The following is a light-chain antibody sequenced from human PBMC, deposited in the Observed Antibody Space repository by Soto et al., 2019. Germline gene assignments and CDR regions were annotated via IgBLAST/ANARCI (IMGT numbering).Light chain of an antibody. V-gene: IGKV3-20*01. CDR3: QQYGSSPVA. Sequence: EFVLTQSPGTLSLSPGERATLSCRASQTILSSYLSWYQRKPGQAPRLLIYGASSRATGIPDRFSGSGSGTDFTLTIRRLEPEDFAVYYCQQYGSSPVAFGQGTKVDIK. CDR1: QTILSSY. J-gene: IGKJ1*01. CDR2: GAS.